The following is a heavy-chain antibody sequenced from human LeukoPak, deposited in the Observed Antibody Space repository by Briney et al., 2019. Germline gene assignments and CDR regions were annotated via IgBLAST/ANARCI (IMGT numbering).Heavy chain of an antibody. D-gene: IGHD6-19*01. CDR2: INPNNGGT. J-gene: IGHJ5*02. Sequence: ASVKVSCKASGYTFTVYYMYWVRQAPGQGLEWMGWINPNNGGTNYAQKFQGRVTMTRDTSISTAYMELSRLRSDDTAVYYCARGAVAGRGGWFDPWGQGTLVTVSS. CDR1: GYTFTVYY. CDR3: ARGAVAGRGGWFDP. V-gene: IGHV1-2*02.